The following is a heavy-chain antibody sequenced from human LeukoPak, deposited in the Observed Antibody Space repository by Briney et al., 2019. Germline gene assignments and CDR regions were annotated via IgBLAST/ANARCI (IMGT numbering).Heavy chain of an antibody. Sequence: PSETLSLTCAVSGGSISSSGYYWGWIRQPPGKGLEWIGSIYYSGSTYYNPSLKSRVTISVDTSKNQFSLKLSSVTAADTAVYYCASAPKYSYGYFDYWGQGTLVTVSS. V-gene: IGHV4-39*01. J-gene: IGHJ4*02. CDR2: IYYSGST. CDR3: ASAPKYSYGYFDY. CDR1: GGSISSSGYY. D-gene: IGHD5-18*01.